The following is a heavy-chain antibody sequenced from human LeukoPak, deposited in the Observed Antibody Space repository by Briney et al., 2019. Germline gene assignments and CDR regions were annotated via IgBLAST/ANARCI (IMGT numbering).Heavy chain of an antibody. CDR1: GYTFASYN. CDR2: MNPNSGNT. J-gene: IGHJ4*02. Sequence: ASVKVSCKASGYTFASYNINWVRQAPGQGLEWMGWMNPNSGNTGYAQQFQGRVTMTRNTSISTSYMELSSLRSEDTAVYYCARGPHSSGWPQQYYWGQGTLVTVFS. CDR3: ARGPHSSGWPQQYY. V-gene: IGHV1-8*01. D-gene: IGHD6-19*01.